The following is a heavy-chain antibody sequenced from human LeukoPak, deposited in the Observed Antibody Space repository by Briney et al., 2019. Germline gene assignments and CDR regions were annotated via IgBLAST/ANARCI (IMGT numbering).Heavy chain of an antibody. J-gene: IGHJ5*02. V-gene: IGHV1-69*06. CDR1: GGTFSSYA. Sequence: SVKVSCKAPGGTFSSYAISWVRQAPGQGLEWMGGIIPIFGTANYAQKFQGRVTITADKSTSTAYMELSSLRSEDTAVYYCARDGFYYDSSGYYDRFDPWGQGTLVTVSS. CDR2: IIPIFGTA. CDR3: ARDGFYYDSSGYYDRFDP. D-gene: IGHD3-22*01.